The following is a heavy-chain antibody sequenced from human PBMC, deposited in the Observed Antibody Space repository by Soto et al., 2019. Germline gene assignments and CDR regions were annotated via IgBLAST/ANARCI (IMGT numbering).Heavy chain of an antibody. D-gene: IGHD2-2*01. CDR2: IWNDGNGY. Sequence: GGSLRLSCAASGFTSNNYGMHWVRQAPGKGLEWVAVIWNDGNGYYYANSVKGRFTISRDNTKKTLYLQMSSLRAEDTAVYYCASAPARGAVVYYYDYMDVWGKGTTVTVSS. CDR1: GFTSNNYG. J-gene: IGHJ6*03. V-gene: IGHV3-33*01. CDR3: ASAPARGAVVYYYDYMDV.